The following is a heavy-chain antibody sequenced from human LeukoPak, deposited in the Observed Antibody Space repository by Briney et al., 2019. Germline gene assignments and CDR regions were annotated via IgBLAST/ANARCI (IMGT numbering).Heavy chain of an antibody. CDR1: GGSISSSSYY. V-gene: IGHV4-39*01. CDR3: ARQGRITIFGVVIIGEGFDY. Sequence: TLSLTCTVXGGSISSSSYYWGWVRQPPGRGLEWIGSIYYSGSTYYNPSLKSRVTISVDTSKNHFSLKLSSVTAADTAVYYCARQGRITIFGVVIIGEGFDYWGQGTLVTVSS. CDR2: IYYSGST. J-gene: IGHJ4*02. D-gene: IGHD3-3*01.